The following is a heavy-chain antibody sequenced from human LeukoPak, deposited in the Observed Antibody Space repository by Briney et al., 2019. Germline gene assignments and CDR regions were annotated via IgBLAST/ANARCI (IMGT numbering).Heavy chain of an antibody. CDR2: INHSGST. V-gene: IGHV4-34*01. Sequence: SETLSLTCAVYGGSFSGYYWSWIRQPPGKGLEWIGEINHSGSTNYNPSLKSRVTISVDTSKNQFSLKLSSVTAADTAVYYCARGGSGYSYGHYYYYMDVWGKGTTVTVSS. D-gene: IGHD5-18*01. J-gene: IGHJ6*03. CDR1: GGSFSGYY. CDR3: ARGGSGYSYGHYYYYMDV.